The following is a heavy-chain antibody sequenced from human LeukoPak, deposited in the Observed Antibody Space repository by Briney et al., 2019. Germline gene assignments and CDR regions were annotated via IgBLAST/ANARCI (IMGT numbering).Heavy chain of an antibody. D-gene: IGHD3-3*01. Sequence: GRSLRLSCAASGFTFSSSWMHWVRQPPGKGLVWVSRISPDGRSTTYADSVKDRFTISRDNAKNTLYLQMNTLRAEDTAVYYCAREEWYYFDRWGQGTLVTVSS. J-gene: IGHJ4*02. CDR1: GFTFSSSW. CDR3: AREEWYYFDR. CDR2: ISPDGRST. V-gene: IGHV3-74*03.